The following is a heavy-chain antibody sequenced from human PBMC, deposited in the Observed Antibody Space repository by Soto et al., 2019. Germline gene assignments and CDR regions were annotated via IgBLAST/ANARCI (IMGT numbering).Heavy chain of an antibody. J-gene: IGHJ6*04. D-gene: IGHD3-10*01. V-gene: IGHV4-34*01. Sequence: QVQLQQWGAGLLKPSETLSLTCAVYGGSFSGYYWSWIRQPPGKGLEWSGEINHSGTTNYNPSLKSRVTITLATSKNQFSLKLSSVTAADTAVYYCARSADGSGFKNVWGKGPTVTVSS. CDR2: INHSGTT. CDR1: GGSFSGYY. CDR3: ARSADGSGFKNV.